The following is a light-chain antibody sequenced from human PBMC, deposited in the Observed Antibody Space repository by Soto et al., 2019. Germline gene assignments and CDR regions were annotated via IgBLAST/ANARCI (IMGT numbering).Light chain of an antibody. Sequence: DIQMTQSPSSLSAPVGDRVTITCRASQSISTYLNWYQQKPGKAPKLLIYAASSLQSGVPSRFSGSGSGTDFTLNISSLQTEDFATYHCQQSYSTPWTFGQGTKVQIK. CDR3: QQSYSTPWT. CDR1: QSISTY. V-gene: IGKV1-39*01. J-gene: IGKJ1*01. CDR2: AAS.